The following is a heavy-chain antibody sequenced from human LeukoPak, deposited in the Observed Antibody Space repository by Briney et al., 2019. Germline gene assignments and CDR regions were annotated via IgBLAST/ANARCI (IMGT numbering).Heavy chain of an antibody. D-gene: IGHD3-3*01. CDR1: GYSFTSYW. CDR2: ISPADSDT. V-gene: IGHV5-51*01. Sequence: GESLKISCKGSGYSFTSYWIGWVRQMPGKGLEWMGIISPADSDTRYSPSFQGQVTISADKSISTAYLHWSSLKASDNAMYYCARLEWFPQGYMDVWGKGTTVTISS. J-gene: IGHJ6*03. CDR3: ARLEWFPQGYMDV.